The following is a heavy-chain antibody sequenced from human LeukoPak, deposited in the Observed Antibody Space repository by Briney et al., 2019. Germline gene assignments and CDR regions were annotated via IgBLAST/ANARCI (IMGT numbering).Heavy chain of an antibody. V-gene: IGHV3-74*01. D-gene: IGHD2-2*03. J-gene: IGHJ4*02. CDR1: GFTFSSYR. CDR2: INSDGSST. CDR3: ARGVGFHGYVDY. Sequence: PGGSLRLSCAASGFTFSSYRMHWVRHAPGKGLVWVSRINSDGSSTSYADSVKGRFTISRDNAKNSLYLQMNSLRAEDTAVYYCARGVGFHGYVDYWGQGTLVTVSS.